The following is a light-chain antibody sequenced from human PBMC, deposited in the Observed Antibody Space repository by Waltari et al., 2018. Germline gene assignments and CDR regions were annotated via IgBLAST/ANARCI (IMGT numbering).Light chain of an antibody. Sequence: SYEWTQPPSLPVSPGQTARTTCPGDALAKQYASWYQNKLGQAPVLILYEDTKRPSEIRERYAGSTSGTRATLTISGARVEGEAVYYCYSTDGNSNYGVFGGGNKLTVL. V-gene: IGLV3-10*01. CDR2: EDT. J-gene: IGLJ2*01. CDR3: YSTDGNSNYGV. CDR1: ALAKQY.